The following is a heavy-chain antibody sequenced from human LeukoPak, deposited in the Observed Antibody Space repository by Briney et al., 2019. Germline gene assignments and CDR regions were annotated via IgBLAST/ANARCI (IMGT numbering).Heavy chain of an antibody. J-gene: IGHJ4*02. CDR3: ASTTMMGN. Sequence: SETLSLTCSVSGYSISSGYYWGWIRQPPGKGLEWIGSIYHSGSTYYNPSLKGRVTISVDTSKNQFSLKLSSVTAADTAVYYCASTTMMGNWGQGTLVTVSS. CDR2: IYHSGST. CDR1: GYSISSGYY. D-gene: IGHD3-22*01. V-gene: IGHV4-38-2*01.